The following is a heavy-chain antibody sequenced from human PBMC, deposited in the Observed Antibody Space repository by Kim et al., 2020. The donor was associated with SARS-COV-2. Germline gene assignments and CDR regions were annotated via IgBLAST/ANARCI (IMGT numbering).Heavy chain of an antibody. CDR1: GFTFSSYA. Sequence: GGSLRLSCAASGFTFSSYAMHWVRQAPGKGLEWVAVISYDGSNKYYADSVKGRFTISRDNSKNTLYLQMNSLRAEDTAVYYCARERYSSSWYVGFKYFQHWGQGTLVTVSS. D-gene: IGHD6-13*01. CDR2: ISYDGSNK. J-gene: IGHJ1*01. CDR3: ARERYSSSWYVGFKYFQH. V-gene: IGHV3-30*04.